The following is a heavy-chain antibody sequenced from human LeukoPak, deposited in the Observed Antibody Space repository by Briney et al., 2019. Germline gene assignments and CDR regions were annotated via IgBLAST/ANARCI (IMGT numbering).Heavy chain of an antibody. J-gene: IGHJ4*02. V-gene: IGHV3-23*01. CDR3: AKAGSIWGSYREYFDY. Sequence: GGSLRLSCAASGFTFSSYAMSWVRQAPGKGLEWVSAISGSGGSTYYADSVKGRFTISRDNSKNTLYLQMNSLRAEDTAVYYCAKAGSIWGSYREYFDYWGQGTLVTVSP. CDR1: GFTFSSYA. D-gene: IGHD3-16*02. CDR2: ISGSGGST.